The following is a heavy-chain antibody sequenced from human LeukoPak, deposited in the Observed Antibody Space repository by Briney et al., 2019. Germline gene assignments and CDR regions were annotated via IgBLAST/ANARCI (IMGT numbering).Heavy chain of an antibody. CDR2: IYSTGST. CDR3: ARQIASAGTAGFDF. Sequence: SETLSLTCTVSGGSISSYYWSWIRQPAGKGLEWIGRIYSTGSTNYNPSLKSRVTMSVDTSKNQFSLRLRSVTAADTAVCYCARQIASAGTAGFDFWGQGALVTVSS. J-gene: IGHJ4*02. V-gene: IGHV4-4*07. CDR1: GGSISSYY. D-gene: IGHD6-13*01.